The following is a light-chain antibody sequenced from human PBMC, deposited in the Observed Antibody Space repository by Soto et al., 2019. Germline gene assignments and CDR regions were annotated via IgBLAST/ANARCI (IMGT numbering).Light chain of an antibody. V-gene: IGKV3-11*01. J-gene: IGKJ5*01. CDR3: QQLSNWPSIP. Sequence: EIVLTQSLGTLSLSPGERATLSCRASQSVSSSYLAWYQQKPGQAPRLLMYDASTRATGIPARFSGSGSGTDFTLTISSLQPEDSAVYFCQQLSNWPSIPFGQGTRLEIK. CDR2: DAS. CDR1: QSVSSSY.